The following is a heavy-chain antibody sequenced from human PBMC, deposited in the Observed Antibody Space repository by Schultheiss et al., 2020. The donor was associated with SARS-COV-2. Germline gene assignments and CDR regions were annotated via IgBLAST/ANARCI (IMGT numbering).Heavy chain of an antibody. J-gene: IGHJ6*02. CDR1: GFTFSSYG. CDR2: IWYDGSNK. D-gene: IGHD3-10*01. V-gene: IGHV3-33*08. CDR3: ARGGLWFREGMDV. Sequence: GESLRLSCAASGFTFSSYGMHWVRQAPGKGLEWVAVIWYDGSNKYYADSVKGRFTISRDNSKNTLYLQMNSLRAEDTAVYYCARGGLWFREGMDVWGQGTTVTVSS.